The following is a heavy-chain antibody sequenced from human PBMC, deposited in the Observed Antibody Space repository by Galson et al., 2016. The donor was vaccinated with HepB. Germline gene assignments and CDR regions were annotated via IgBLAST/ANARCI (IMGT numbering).Heavy chain of an antibody. CDR3: VKTSGRLSGVFDY. J-gene: IGHJ4*02. CDR1: GFIFSTFS. V-gene: IGHV3-64D*06. CDR2: INNDGINT. Sequence: SLRLSCAASGFIFSTFSFHWVRQTPGRGLEYVSAINNDGINTYYADSVKGRFTISRDNSERSLYLQMSSLRAEDTAVYYCVKTSGRLSGVFDYWGQGTLVTVSS. D-gene: IGHD2/OR15-2a*01.